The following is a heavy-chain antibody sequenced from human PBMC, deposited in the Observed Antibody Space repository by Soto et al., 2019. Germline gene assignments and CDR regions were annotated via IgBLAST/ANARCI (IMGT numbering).Heavy chain of an antibody. CDR2: ISSSSSSTI. CDR3: ARDRAKSSGWYS. J-gene: IGHJ4*02. CDR1: GFTFSSYS. D-gene: IGHD6-19*01. V-gene: IGHV3-48*02. Sequence: PGGSLRLSCAASGFTFSSYSMNWVRQAPGKGLEWVSYISSSSSSTIYYADSVKGRFTISRDNAKNSLYLQMNSLRDEDTAVYYCARDRAKSSGWYSWGQGTLVTVSS.